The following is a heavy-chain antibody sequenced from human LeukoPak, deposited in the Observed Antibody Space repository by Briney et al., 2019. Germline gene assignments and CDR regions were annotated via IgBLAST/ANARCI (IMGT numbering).Heavy chain of an antibody. J-gene: IGHJ4*02. V-gene: IGHV5-10-1*01. CDR2: IDPSDSYT. Sequence: GESLKISCKGSGYSFTSYWISWVRQMPGKGLEWMGRIDPSDSYTNYSPSFQGHVTISADKSISTAYLQWSSLKASDTAMYYCARFIAVAGTSTPLDYWGQGTLVTVSS. D-gene: IGHD6-19*01. CDR3: ARFIAVAGTSTPLDY. CDR1: GYSFTSYW.